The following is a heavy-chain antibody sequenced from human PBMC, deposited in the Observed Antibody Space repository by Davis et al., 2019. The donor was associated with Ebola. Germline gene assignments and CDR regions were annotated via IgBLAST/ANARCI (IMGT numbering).Heavy chain of an antibody. CDR2: INAGNGNT. V-gene: IGHV1-3*01. CDR3: ARELQSSSGWTDYYYYGMDV. J-gene: IGHJ6*02. D-gene: IGHD6-19*01. CDR1: GYTFTSYA. Sequence: ASVKVSCKASGYTFTSYAMYWVRQAPGQRLEWMGWINAGNGNTKYSQKLQGRVTITRDTSASTAYMELSSLRSEDTAVYYCARELQSSSGWTDYYYYGMDVWGQGTMVTVSS.